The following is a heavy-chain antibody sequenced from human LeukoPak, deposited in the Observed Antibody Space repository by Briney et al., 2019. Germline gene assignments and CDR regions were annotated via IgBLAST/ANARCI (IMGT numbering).Heavy chain of an antibody. D-gene: IGHD4-17*01. J-gene: IGHJ5*02. CDR1: GFIFSNYA. CDR3: ARDRTVTTSWFDP. Sequence: GGSLRLSCAASGFIFSNYAVHWVRQAPGKGLVGVAVISYDGGNKNYADSVKGRFTISRDSSKNTLYLQMNSLRTEDTAVYYCARDRTVTTSWFDPWGQGTLVTVSS. CDR2: ISYDGGNK. V-gene: IGHV3-30*04.